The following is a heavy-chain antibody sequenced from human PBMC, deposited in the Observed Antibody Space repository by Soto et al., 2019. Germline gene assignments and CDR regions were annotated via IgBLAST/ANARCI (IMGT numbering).Heavy chain of an antibody. Sequence: QVQLVQSGAEVKKPGSSVKVSCKASGGTFSSYTISWVRQAPGQGLEWMGRIIPILGIANYAQKFQGRVTITADKSTSTAYMELSSLRSEDTAVYYCARERRGFDYYYYMDVWGKGTTVTVSS. CDR3: ARERRGFDYYYYMDV. CDR1: GGTFSSYT. D-gene: IGHD3-10*01. V-gene: IGHV1-69*08. CDR2: IIPILGIA. J-gene: IGHJ6*03.